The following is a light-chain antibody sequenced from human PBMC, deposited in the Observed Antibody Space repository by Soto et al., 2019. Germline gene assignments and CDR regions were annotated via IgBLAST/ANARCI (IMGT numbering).Light chain of an antibody. CDR3: QQYGDSLLT. J-gene: IGKJ1*01. CDR1: QIFTSLC. V-gene: IGKV3-20*01. CDR2: DAS. Sequence: EIVLTQSPGTLSLSPGERATLSCRASQIFTSLCLAWYQHKPGQAPRLLMYDASTRATGIPDRFSGSGSGTDFTLIISRLEPEDFAVYYCQQYGDSLLTFGQGTKVDIK.